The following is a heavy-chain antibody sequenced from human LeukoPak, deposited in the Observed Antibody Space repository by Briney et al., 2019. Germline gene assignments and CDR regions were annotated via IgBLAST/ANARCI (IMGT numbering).Heavy chain of an antibody. Sequence: GGSLRLSCVASGFSFSRSDMHWVRQAPGKGLEWVGRIKSKTDGGTTDYAAPVKGRFTISRHDSKNTLYLQMNSLKTDDTAVYYCTTVTSYGVMDVWGQGTTVTVSS. CDR2: IKSKTDGGTT. V-gene: IGHV3-15*01. J-gene: IGHJ6*02. CDR1: GFSFSRSD. CDR3: TTVTSYGVMDV. D-gene: IGHD5-18*01.